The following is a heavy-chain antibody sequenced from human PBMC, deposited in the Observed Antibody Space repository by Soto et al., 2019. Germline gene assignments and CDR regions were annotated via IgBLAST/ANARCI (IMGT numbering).Heavy chain of an antibody. D-gene: IGHD4-17*01. CDR2: ISGSGGST. J-gene: IGHJ4*02. Sequence: PVGSLRLSCAASGFTFSSYAMSWVRQAPGKGLEWVSAISGSGGSTYYADSVKGRFTISRDNSKNTLYLQMNSLRAEDTAVYYCAKAPSDYGDRQFDYWGQGTLVTVSS. CDR3: AKAPSDYGDRQFDY. V-gene: IGHV3-23*01. CDR1: GFTFSSYA.